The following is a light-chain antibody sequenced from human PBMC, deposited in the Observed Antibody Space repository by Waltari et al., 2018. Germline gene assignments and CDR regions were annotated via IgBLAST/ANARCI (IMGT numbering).Light chain of an antibody. CDR1: QDISNY. J-gene: IGKJ2*01. CDR2: DAS. V-gene: IGKV1-33*01. Sequence: DIQMTQSPSSLSASVGDRVTITCQASQDISNYLNWYQQKPGKAPKLLIYDASNLETGVPSRFSGSGSGTDFTFTISSLQPEDAGTYFCQQYDGAPYTFGQGTKLEIK. CDR3: QQYDGAPYT.